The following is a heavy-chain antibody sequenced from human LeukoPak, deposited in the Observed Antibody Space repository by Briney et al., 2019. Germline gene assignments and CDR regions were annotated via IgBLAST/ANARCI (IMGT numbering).Heavy chain of an antibody. D-gene: IGHD3-16*02. CDR3: ARQKTDYVWGSYRHPAWYFDY. CDR1: GGSISSYY. V-gene: IGHV4-4*09. J-gene: IGHJ4*02. CDR2: IYTSGST. Sequence: SETLSLTCTVSGGSISSYYWSWIRQPPGKGLEWIGYIYTSGSTNYNPSLKSRVTISVDTSKNQFSLKLSSVTAADTAVYYCARQKTDYVWGSYRHPAWYFDYWGQGTLVTVSS.